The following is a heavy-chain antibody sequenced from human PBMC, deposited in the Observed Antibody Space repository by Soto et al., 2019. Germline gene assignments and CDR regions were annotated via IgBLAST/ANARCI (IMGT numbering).Heavy chain of an antibody. D-gene: IGHD2-15*01. J-gene: IGHJ5*02. V-gene: IGHV1-69*13. CDR2: IIPIFGTA. CDR3: ARKYCSGGSCYPGNP. CDR1: GGTFSSYA. Sequence: SVKVSCKASGGTFSSYAISWVRQAPGQGLEWMGGIIPIFGTANYAQKFQGRVTITADESTSTAYMELSSLRSEDTAVYYCARKYCSGGSCYPGNPWGQGTLVTVSS.